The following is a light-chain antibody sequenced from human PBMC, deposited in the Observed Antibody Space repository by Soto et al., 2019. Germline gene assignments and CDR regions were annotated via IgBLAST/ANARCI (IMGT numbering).Light chain of an antibody. CDR1: QSISNF. J-gene: IGKJ1*01. CDR3: QQSHSTPPT. CDR2: AAS. V-gene: IGKV1-39*01. Sequence: DIQMTQSPSSLSASVGDRVTITCRASQSISNFLNWYQQRQGQVPKLLIYAASTLHTGVPSRFSGSGSGTDFTLTITSLQPEDFTTYYCQQSHSTPPTFGQGTKVENK.